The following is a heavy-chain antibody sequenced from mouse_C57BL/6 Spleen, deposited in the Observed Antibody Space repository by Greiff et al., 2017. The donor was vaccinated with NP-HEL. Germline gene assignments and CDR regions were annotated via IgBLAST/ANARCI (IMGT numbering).Heavy chain of an antibody. V-gene: IGHV5-9*01. J-gene: IGHJ1*03. CDR2: ISGGGGNT. CDR1: GFTFSSYS. Sequence: EVKLMESGGGLVKPGGSLKLSCAASGFTFSSYSMSWVRQTPEKRLEWVATISGGGGNTYYPDSVKGRFTISRDNAKNTLYLQMSSLRSEDTALYYCARHEDYGSIHWYFDVWGTGTTVTVSS. D-gene: IGHD1-1*01. CDR3: ARHEDYGSIHWYFDV.